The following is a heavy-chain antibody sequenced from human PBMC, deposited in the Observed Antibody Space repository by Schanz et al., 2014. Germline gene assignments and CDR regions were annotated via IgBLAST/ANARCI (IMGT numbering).Heavy chain of an antibody. CDR2: IYTGGST. D-gene: IGHD2-2*01. J-gene: IGHJ4*02. CDR3: ASETVQYCDSTTCYESGYIDY. CDR1: GDSISSYSYY. Sequence: QVQLQESGPGLVKPSQTLSLTCTVSGDSISSYSYYWTWIRQPAGKGLEWIGRIYTGGSTIYNPSLKTQVTIERDPSKSQSSMKRSSVPAADTAVYYCASETVQYCDSTTCYESGYIDYWGQGTPVTVSS. V-gene: IGHV4-61*02.